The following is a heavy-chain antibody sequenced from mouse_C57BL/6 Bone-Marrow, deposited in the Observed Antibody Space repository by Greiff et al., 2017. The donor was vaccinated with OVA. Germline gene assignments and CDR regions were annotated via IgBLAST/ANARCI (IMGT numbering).Heavy chain of an antibody. D-gene: IGHD3-3*01. J-gene: IGHJ2*01. CDR3: AIYALARVYFDY. Sequence: QVQLQQSGAELARPGAPVTLSCKASGYTFTSYGISWVKQRTGQGLEWIGEIYPRSGNTYYNEKFKGKATLTADKSSSTAYMELRSLTSEDSAVYFCAIYALARVYFDYWGQGTTLTVSS. CDR1: GYTFTSYG. CDR2: IYPRSGNT. V-gene: IGHV1-81*01.